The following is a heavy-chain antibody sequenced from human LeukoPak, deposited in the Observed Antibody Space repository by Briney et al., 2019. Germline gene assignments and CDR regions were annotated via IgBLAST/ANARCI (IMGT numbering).Heavy chain of an antibody. Sequence: GGSLRLSCAGSGFTFSNAWMNWVRQAPGKGQEWVGRIKSKPDGETTDYAAPVKGRFTISRDDSKNMGYVQINSLKTVDTTVYYCATGRDFDLWGRGTLVTVSS. V-gene: IGHV3-15*01. CDR2: IKSKPDGETT. J-gene: IGHJ2*01. CDR1: GFTFSNAW. CDR3: ATGRDFDL.